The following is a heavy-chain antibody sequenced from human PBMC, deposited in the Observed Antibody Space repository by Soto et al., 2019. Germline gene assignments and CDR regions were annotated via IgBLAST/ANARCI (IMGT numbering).Heavy chain of an antibody. V-gene: IGHV3-23*01. Sequence: ESGGGLVQPGGSLRLSCAASGFTFSSYAMSWVRQAPGTGLEWVSVISGSGSMAYYADSVKGRFTITRDNSKNTLYLQMTSLRAEDTGIYYCAKSEDLRIMVFGVRYYGMAVCGKGTTVTVSS. CDR3: AKSEDLRIMVFGVRYYGMAV. CDR1: GFTFSSYA. D-gene: IGHD3-3*01. CDR2: ISGSGSMA. J-gene: IGHJ6*04.